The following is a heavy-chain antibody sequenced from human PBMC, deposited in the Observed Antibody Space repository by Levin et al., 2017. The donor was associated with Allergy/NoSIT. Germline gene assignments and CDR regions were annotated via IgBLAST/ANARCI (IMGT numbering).Heavy chain of an antibody. CDR3: AKWLSSIWYSAFGV. CDR1: GFTSGSTFSNYG. Sequence: GGSLRLSCVASGFTSGSTFSNYGVSWVRQAPGQGLEWVSGISSSGQITYYADSVKGRFAVSRDNSRNLLILHMNPLTASDTAVYYGAKWLSSIWYSAFGVWGAGRTVTVSS. V-gene: IGHV3-23*01. D-gene: IGHD3-3*02. J-gene: IGHJ3*01. CDR2: ISSSGQIT.